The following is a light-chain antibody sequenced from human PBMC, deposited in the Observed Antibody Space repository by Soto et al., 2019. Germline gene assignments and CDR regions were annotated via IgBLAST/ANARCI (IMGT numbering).Light chain of an antibody. J-gene: IGLJ2*01. CDR3: AAWHGRFVV. Sequence: QSVLTQPPSASGTPGQRVTISCSGSRSSIGTNTVTWYQQLPGTAPKLLIYSDNQRPSGVPDRFSGSKSGTSASLAISALQSDDEAAYYCAAWHGRFVVFGGGTKLTVL. CDR1: RSSIGTNT. V-gene: IGLV1-44*01. CDR2: SDN.